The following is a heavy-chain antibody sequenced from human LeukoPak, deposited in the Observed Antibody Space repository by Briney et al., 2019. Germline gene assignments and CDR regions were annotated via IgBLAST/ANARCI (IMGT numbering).Heavy chain of an antibody. CDR3: VRVKGYYIFGY. CDR2: INHSGST. Sequence: PSETLSLTCAVYGGSFSGYYWSWIRQPPGKGLEWIGEINHSGSTNYNPSLKSRVTISVDTSKNQFSLKLSSVTAADTAVYYCVRVKGYYIFGYWGQGTLVTVSS. D-gene: IGHD3-22*01. J-gene: IGHJ4*02. V-gene: IGHV4-34*01. CDR1: GGSFSGYY.